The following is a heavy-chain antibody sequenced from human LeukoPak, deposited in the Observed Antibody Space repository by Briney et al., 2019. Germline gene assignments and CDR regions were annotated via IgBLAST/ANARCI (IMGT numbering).Heavy chain of an antibody. V-gene: IGHV1-18*01. CDR2: ISAYNGNT. CDR3: ARIGSGWYLYYFDY. D-gene: IGHD6-19*01. Sequence: ASVKVSCKASGYTFTSYGISWVRQAPGQGLEWMGWISAYNGNTNYAQKLQGRVTMTRDTSISTAYMELSRLRSDDTAVYYCARIGSGWYLYYFDYWGQGTLVTVSS. J-gene: IGHJ4*02. CDR1: GYTFTSYG.